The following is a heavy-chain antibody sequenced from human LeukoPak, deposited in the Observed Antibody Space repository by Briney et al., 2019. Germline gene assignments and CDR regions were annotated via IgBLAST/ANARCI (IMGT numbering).Heavy chain of an antibody. CDR3: VPSSNSYFYFDY. D-gene: IGHD6-13*01. V-gene: IGHV1-2*02. Sequence: ASVKVSCKASGYTFTNYYMHWVRQAPGQGLEWMGWINPKNGATDYAQKIQGRVTMTRETSISTAYMELTRLRSDDTAVYYCVPSSNSYFYFDYWGQGTLVTVSS. CDR2: INPKNGAT. J-gene: IGHJ4*02. CDR1: GYTFTNYY.